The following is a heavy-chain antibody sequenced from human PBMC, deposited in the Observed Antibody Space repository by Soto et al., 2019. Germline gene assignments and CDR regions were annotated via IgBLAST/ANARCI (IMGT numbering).Heavy chain of an antibody. CDR2: ISTSSSNI. D-gene: IGHD5-18*01. J-gene: IGHJ3*02. CDR1: GFTFSSYS. V-gene: IGHV3-48*02. CDR3: ARDWYSNALAPDAFDI. Sequence: EVQLVESGGGLVQPAESLGLSCAASGFTFSSYSLNWVRQAPGKGLEWVSYISTSSSNIYYSDSVKGRFTISRDNANNSLYLQMNSLRDGDTAVYYCARDWYSNALAPDAFDIWGQGTMVIVSS.